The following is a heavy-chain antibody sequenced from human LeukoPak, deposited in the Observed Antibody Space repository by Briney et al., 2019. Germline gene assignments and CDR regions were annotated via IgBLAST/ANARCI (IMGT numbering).Heavy chain of an antibody. V-gene: IGHV4-38-2*01. Sequence: SETLSLTCAVSGYSISSGYYWGWIRQPPGKGPEWIGSVFHTGSSYYIPSLKSRVTISVDTSKNRFSLEVSSVTAADTAIYYCARGISTTGHDYWGPGTLVTVSS. CDR1: GYSISSGYY. CDR2: VFHTGSS. D-gene: IGHD4-11*01. J-gene: IGHJ4*02. CDR3: ARGISTTGHDY.